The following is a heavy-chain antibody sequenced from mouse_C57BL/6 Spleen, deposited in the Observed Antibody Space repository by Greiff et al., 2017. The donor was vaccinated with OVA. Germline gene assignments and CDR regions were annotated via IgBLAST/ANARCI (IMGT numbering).Heavy chain of an antibody. V-gene: IGHV1-59*01. CDR2: IDPSDSYT. CDR3: ASTSSSGLWYFDV. J-gene: IGHJ1*03. CDR1: GYTFTSYW. Sequence: QVHVKQPGAELVRPGTSVKLSCKASGYTFTSYWMHWVKQRPGQGLEWIGVIDPSDSYTNYNQKFKGKATLTVDTSSSTAYMQLSSLTSEDAAVYYCASTSSSGLWYFDVWGTGTTVTVSS.